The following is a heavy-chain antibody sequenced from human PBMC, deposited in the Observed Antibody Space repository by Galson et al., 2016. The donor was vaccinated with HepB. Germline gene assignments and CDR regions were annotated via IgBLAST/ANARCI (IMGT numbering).Heavy chain of an antibody. Sequence: QSGAEVKKPGESLRISCKGSGYIFTNYWISWVRQMPGKGLEWMGRINPSDSYTNYSPSFQGHVTISADKSISTAYLQWSSLKASDTAMYYCARHPKLAFYMDVWGNGTTVTVSS. D-gene: IGHD1-1*01. V-gene: IGHV5-10-1*01. CDR2: INPSDSYT. CDR3: ARHPKLAFYMDV. CDR1: GYIFTNYW. J-gene: IGHJ6*03.